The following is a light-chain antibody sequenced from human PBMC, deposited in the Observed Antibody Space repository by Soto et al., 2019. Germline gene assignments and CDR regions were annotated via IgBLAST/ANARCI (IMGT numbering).Light chain of an antibody. J-gene: IGLJ2*01. CDR3: SSYTSSSTPVV. V-gene: IGLV2-14*01. CDR1: SSVVGGYNY. CDR2: EVS. Sequence: QSVLTQPASVSGSPGQSITISCTGTSSVVGGYNYVSWYQQHPGKAPKLMIYEVSNRPSGVSNRFSGSKSGNTASLTISGLQAEDEADYYCSSYTSSSTPVVFGGGTKLTVL.